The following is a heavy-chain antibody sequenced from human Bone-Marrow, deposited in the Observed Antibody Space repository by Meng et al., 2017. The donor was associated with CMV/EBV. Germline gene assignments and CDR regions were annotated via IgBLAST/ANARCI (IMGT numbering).Heavy chain of an antibody. CDR1: GYTFTNYN. J-gene: IGHJ2*01. CDR2: INPSDSGT. CDR3: AREAPSWYFDL. Sequence: SCKASGYTFTNYNIQWVRQAPGQGLEWVGIINPSDSGTSYAQKFQGRVTMTRDTSTNTVYMELSSLRSQDTAVFYCAREAPSWYFDLWGRGTLVTVSS. V-gene: IGHV1-46*01.